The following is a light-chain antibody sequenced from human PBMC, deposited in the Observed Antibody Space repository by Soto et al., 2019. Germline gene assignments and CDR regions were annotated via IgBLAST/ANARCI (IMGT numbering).Light chain of an antibody. CDR3: HHFGPSPT. CDR1: QSIPGNF. CDR2: DVS. V-gene: IGKV3D-20*01. Sequence: EIVLTQSPATLSLSPGERATLSCGASQSIPGNFLAWYQHRRGLAPRLLIFDVSKRATGIPDRFSGSGSGSDFTLTISRLEPADSAVYYCHHFGPSPTFGGGTKVEFK. J-gene: IGKJ4*01.